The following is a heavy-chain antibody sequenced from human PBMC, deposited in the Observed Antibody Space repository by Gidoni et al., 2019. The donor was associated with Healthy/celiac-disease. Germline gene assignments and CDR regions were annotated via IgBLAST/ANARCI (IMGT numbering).Heavy chain of an antibody. D-gene: IGHD2-2*01. Sequence: QVQLVESGGGVVQPGRSLRLSCAASGCTFSSYAMHWVRQAPGKGLEWVAVISYDGSNKYYADSVKGRFTISRDNSKNTLYLQMNSLRAEDTAVYYCAREYCSSTSCLIGWFDPWGQGTLVTVSS. CDR3: AREYCSSTSCLIGWFDP. CDR1: GCTFSSYA. J-gene: IGHJ5*02. CDR2: ISYDGSNK. V-gene: IGHV3-30-3*01.